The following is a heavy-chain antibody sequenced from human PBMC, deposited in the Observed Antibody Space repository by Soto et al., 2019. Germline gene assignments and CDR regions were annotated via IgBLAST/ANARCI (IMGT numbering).Heavy chain of an antibody. Sequence: EVQLVESGGALVRPGGSLRLSCAASGFTFSDAWMNWVRQAPGKGLEWVGRIKWSSHVGAVDYGAPVKGRFTISRDDSKNPPHLTLNSLTTEGPAVYFWSRGGPLGNYFDYWGQGTLVTVSA. D-gene: IGHD3-10*01. V-gene: IGHV3-15*07. CDR3: SRGGPLGNYFDY. J-gene: IGHJ4*02. CDR1: GFTFSDAW. CDR2: IKWSSHVGAV.